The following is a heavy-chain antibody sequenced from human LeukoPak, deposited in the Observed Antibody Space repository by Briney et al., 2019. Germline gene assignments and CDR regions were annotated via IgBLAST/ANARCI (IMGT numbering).Heavy chain of an antibody. Sequence: PGGSLRLSCTASGFTFSSYWMHWVRRTPGKGLVWVSRIITDGTSTSYADSVKGRFTISRDNAKNTLYLQMNSLRAEDTAVYYCARDPVDYGDYSTFDYWGQGTLVTVSS. V-gene: IGHV3-74*01. J-gene: IGHJ4*02. CDR1: GFTFSSYW. D-gene: IGHD4-17*01. CDR2: IITDGTST. CDR3: ARDPVDYGDYSTFDY.